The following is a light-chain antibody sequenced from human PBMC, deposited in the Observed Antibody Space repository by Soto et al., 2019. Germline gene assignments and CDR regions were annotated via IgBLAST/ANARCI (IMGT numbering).Light chain of an antibody. J-gene: IGKJ1*01. CDR1: QSVSSSY. Sequence: EIVLTQSPGTLSLSPGERATLSCRASQSVSSSYLAWYQQKPGQAPRLLIYGASSRATGIPDRFSGSGSGTDFTITISRMEPEDFEVYYCQQYGSSTWTFGQGTKVDIK. CDR2: GAS. V-gene: IGKV3-20*01. CDR3: QQYGSSTWT.